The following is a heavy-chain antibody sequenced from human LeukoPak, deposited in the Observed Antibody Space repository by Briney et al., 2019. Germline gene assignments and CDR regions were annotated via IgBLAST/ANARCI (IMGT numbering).Heavy chain of an antibody. J-gene: IGHJ4*02. V-gene: IGHV3-33*01. CDR1: GFTFSSYG. Sequence: PGRSLRLSCAASGFTFSSYGMHWVRQAPGKGLEWVAVIWYDGSNKYYGDSVKGRFTISRDNSKNTLYLQMNSLRAEDTAVYYCARDGQDSGNYFCYLAYWAQGTLVPFPS. CDR3: ARDGQDSGNYFCYLAY. CDR2: IWYDGSNK. D-gene: IGHD4-11*01.